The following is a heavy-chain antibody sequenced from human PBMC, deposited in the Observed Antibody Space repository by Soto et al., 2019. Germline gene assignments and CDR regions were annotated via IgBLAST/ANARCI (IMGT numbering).Heavy chain of an antibody. Sequence: SETLSLTCAVYGGSFSGYYWSWIRQPPGKGLEWIGEINHSGSTNYNPSLKSRVTISVDTSKNQFSLKLSSVTAADTAVYYCAREGWNYVEYYYGMDVWGQGTTVTVSS. D-gene: IGHD1-7*01. CDR1: GGSFSGYY. J-gene: IGHJ6*02. V-gene: IGHV4-34*01. CDR3: AREGWNYVEYYYGMDV. CDR2: INHSGST.